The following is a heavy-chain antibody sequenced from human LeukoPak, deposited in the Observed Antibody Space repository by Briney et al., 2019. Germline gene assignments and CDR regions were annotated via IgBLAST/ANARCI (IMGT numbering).Heavy chain of an antibody. CDR2: IRYDGSNK. CDR1: GFTFSSYG. J-gene: IGHJ6*03. V-gene: IGHV3-30*02. Sequence: GGSLRLSCAASGFTFSSYGMHWVRQAPGKGLEWVAFIRYDGSNKYYADSVKGRFTISRDNSKNTLYLQMNSLRAEDTAVYYCAKGSPRGYYMDVWGKGTTVTISS. CDR3: AKGSPRGYYMDV.